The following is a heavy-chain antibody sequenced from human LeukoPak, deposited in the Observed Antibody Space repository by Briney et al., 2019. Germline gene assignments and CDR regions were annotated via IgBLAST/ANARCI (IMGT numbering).Heavy chain of an antibody. CDR1: GGSVNSHY. Sequence: PSETLSLTCTVSGGSVNSHYWSWIRQPPGKGLEWIGYMFYTGSGKYNPSLKSRVTISVDTSKRQISLKLTSVTAADTAVYYCATNLPGYSYGYWVAWGQGTLVTVSS. D-gene: IGHD5-18*01. CDR2: MFYTGSG. V-gene: IGHV4-59*02. J-gene: IGHJ5*02. CDR3: ATNLPGYSYGYWVA.